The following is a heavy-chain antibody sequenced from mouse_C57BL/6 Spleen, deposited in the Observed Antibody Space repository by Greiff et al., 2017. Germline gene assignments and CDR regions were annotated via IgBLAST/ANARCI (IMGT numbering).Heavy chain of an antibody. V-gene: IGHV14-3*01. D-gene: IGHD1-1*01. J-gene: IGHJ4*01. Sequence: VQLQQSVAELVRPGASVKLSCTASGFNIKNTYMHWVKQRPEQGLEWIGRIDPANGNTKYAPKFQGKATITADTSSKADYLQLSSLTSEDTAIYYCARFGSSSVRAMDYWGQGTSVTVSS. CDR1: GFNIKNTY. CDR3: ARFGSSSVRAMDY. CDR2: IDPANGNT.